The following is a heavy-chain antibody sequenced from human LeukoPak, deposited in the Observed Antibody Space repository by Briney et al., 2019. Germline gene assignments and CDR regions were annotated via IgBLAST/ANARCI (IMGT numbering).Heavy chain of an antibody. CDR2: ISTGGDYK. D-gene: IGHD2-2*01. J-gene: IGHJ6*02. V-gene: IGHV3-21*01. CDR1: GFTFSRYA. Sequence: GGSLRLSCAASGFTFSRYAMNWVRQAPGKGLEWVSYISTGGDYKFYADSLKGRFTVSRDNAKNSLFLQMDSLRAEDTALYYCARSFCTSASCSKGYYYYVMDVWGQGTTVTVPS. CDR3: ARSFCTSASCSKGYYYYVMDV.